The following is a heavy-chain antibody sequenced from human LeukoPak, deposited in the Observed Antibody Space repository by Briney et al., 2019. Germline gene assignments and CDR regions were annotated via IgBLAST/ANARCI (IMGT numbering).Heavy chain of an antibody. D-gene: IGHD3-3*01. CDR2: IIPILGIA. Sequence: GASVKVSCKASGGTFSSYTISWVRQAPGQGLEWMGRIIPILGIANYAQKFQGRVTITADKSTSTAYMELSSLRSEDTAVYYCARDMSDCDFWSGYRGWFDPWGQGTLVTVSS. CDR3: ARDMSDCDFWSGYRGWFDP. J-gene: IGHJ5*02. CDR1: GGTFSSYT. V-gene: IGHV1-69*04.